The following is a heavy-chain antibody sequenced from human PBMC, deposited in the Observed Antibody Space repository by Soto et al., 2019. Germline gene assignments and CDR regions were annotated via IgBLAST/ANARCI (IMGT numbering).Heavy chain of an antibody. J-gene: IGHJ3*02. CDR2: MNPNSGNT. D-gene: IGHD4-17*01. CDR3: ARGIPLTTVTSWWGFAFDI. Sequence: ASVKVSCKASGYTVTSYDINWVRQATGQGLEWMGWMNPNSGNTGYAQKFQGRVTMTRNTSISTAYMELSSLRSEDTAVYYCARGIPLTTVTSWWGFAFDIWGQGTMVTVSS. V-gene: IGHV1-8*01. CDR1: GYTVTSYD.